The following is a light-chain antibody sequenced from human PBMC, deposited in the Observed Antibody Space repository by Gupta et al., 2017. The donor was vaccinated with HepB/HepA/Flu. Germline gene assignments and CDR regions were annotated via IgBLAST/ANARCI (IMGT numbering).Light chain of an antibody. CDR1: SSDVGGYNY. CDR3: SSYKRSSTYV. CDR2: DVS. J-gene: IGLJ1*01. V-gene: IGLV2-14*01. Sequence: QSALTQPASVSGSPGQSITISCTGTSSDVGGYNYVSWYQQHPGKAPKLMIDDVSNRPSGVSNRFAASKSGNTALTNISGLQAEDEAYYYCSSYKRSSTYVFGTGTKVTVL.